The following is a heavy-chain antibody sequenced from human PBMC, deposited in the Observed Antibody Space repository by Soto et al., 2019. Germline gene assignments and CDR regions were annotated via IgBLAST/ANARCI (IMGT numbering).Heavy chain of an antibody. CDR3: AKAPISAPGIFDY. V-gene: IGHV3-23*01. CDR1: GFTFSTYG. D-gene: IGHD6-13*01. Sequence: VQLLESGGGLVQPGGSLRLSCAASGFTFSTYGMSWVRQVPGKGLDWVSAISGSGNRTYYADSVKGRFTISRDNSKNTLYLQMNSLRAADTAIYFCAKAPISAPGIFDYWGQGTLVTVSS. CDR2: ISGSGNRT. J-gene: IGHJ4*02.